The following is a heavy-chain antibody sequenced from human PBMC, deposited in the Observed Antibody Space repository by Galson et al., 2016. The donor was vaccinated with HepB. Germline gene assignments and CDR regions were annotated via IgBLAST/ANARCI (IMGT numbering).Heavy chain of an antibody. CDR1: GFTFSSHA. J-gene: IGHJ4*02. V-gene: IGHV3-21*01. CDR2: ISSSSSYI. D-gene: IGHD2-21*02. CDR3: AKLDCGRDCPRDD. Sequence: SLRLSCAASGFTFSSHAMSWVRQAPGKGLEWVSYISSSSSYIYYADAVKGRFIISRDNAKKSLYLQMNSLRDEDTAVYYCAKLDCGRDCPRDDWGQGTLVTVSS.